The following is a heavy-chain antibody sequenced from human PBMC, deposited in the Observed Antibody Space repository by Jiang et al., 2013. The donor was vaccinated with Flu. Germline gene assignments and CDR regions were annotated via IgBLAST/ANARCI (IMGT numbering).Heavy chain of an antibody. J-gene: IGHJ4*02. D-gene: IGHD5-18*01. CDR2: ISFDGSNK. CDR1: IHLQYVW. Sequence: VVRAWGSRRDPSCSLWIHLQYVWHALGPPGSRQGAGVVAVISFDGSNKYYSDSVKGRFTISRDSSNNTLHLQMNSLRAEDTAVYYCARGVGGYGDYADYWGQGTLVTVSS. CDR3: ARGVGGYGDYADY. V-gene: IGHV3-30*03.